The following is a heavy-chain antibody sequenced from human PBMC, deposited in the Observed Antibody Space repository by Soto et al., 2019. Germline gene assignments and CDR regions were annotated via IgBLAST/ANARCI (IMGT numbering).Heavy chain of an antibody. V-gene: IGHV3-9*01. CDR1: GFTFDDYA. CDR3: AKGSLITFGGVPHAFDM. Sequence: EVQLVESGGDLVQPGRSLRLSCAASGFTFDDYAMHWVRQDPGKGLEWVSGISWNSRIIAYADSVKGRFAISRDNAQKSLYLEMYSLRPEDTALYYCAKGSLITFGGVPHAFDMWGQGTMVNVSS. CDR2: ISWNSRII. J-gene: IGHJ3*02. D-gene: IGHD3-16*01.